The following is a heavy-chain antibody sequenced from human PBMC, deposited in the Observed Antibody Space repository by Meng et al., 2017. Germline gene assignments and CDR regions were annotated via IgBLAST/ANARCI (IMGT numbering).Heavy chain of an antibody. Sequence: GESLKISCAASGFTFSSYAMSWVRQAPGKGLEGVSTISGSGGSTYYADSVKGRFTISRDNSKNTLYLQMNSLRAEDTAVYYCAAYCGGDCLGWWNAFDIWGQGTMVTVSS. CDR1: GFTFSSYA. D-gene: IGHD2-21*02. J-gene: IGHJ3*02. CDR2: ISGSGGST. V-gene: IGHV3-23*01. CDR3: AAYCGGDCLGWWNAFDI.